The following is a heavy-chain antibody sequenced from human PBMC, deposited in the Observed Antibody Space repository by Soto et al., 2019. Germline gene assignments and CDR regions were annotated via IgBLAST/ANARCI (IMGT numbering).Heavy chain of an antibody. Sequence: GGSLRLSCAASGFTSSSYGMHWVRQAPGKGLEWVAVISYDGSNKYYADSVKGRFTISRDNSKNTLYLQMNSLRAEDTAVYYCAKGPFTTIFGVAYFDYWGQGT. J-gene: IGHJ4*02. D-gene: IGHD3-3*01. CDR1: GFTSSSYG. V-gene: IGHV3-30*18. CDR3: AKGPFTTIFGVAYFDY. CDR2: ISYDGSNK.